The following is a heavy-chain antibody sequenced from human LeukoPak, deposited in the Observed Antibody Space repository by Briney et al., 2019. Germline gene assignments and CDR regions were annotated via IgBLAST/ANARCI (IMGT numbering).Heavy chain of an antibody. D-gene: IGHD3-3*01. Sequence: SETLSLTCTVSGDSISSYYWSWIRQPAGKGLEWIGRIYTSGTTNYNPSLKSRVTMSVDTSKNQFSLNLSSVTAADTAVYYCAKYYDFWSGYYYMDVWGKGTTVTVSS. V-gene: IGHV4-4*07. CDR2: IYTSGTT. CDR3: AKYYDFWSGYYYMDV. J-gene: IGHJ6*03. CDR1: GDSISSYY.